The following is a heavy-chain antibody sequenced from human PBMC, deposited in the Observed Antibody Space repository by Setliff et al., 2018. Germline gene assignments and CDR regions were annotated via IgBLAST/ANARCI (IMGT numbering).Heavy chain of an antibody. Sequence: GESLKISCKASGYTFSRYWIGWVRQMPGKGLEWMGIIYPGDSDTTYSPSFQGQVTISADKSISTAYLQWSSLKASDTAMYYCARREHAFDTWGQGTMVTVSS. D-gene: IGHD1-26*01. CDR2: IYPGDSDT. J-gene: IGHJ3*02. CDR3: ARREHAFDT. V-gene: IGHV5-51*01. CDR1: GYTFSRYW.